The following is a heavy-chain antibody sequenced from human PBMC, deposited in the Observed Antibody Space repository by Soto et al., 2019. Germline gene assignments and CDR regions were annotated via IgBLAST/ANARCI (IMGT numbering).Heavy chain of an antibody. Sequence: PGGSLRLSCAASVFIFSNYGMSWVRQAPGKGLEWVSSITSGSDYIYYADSLRGRFTISRDNAKNSLFLQMNRLRAEDTAVYYCARVDGYTYPNDYWGQGTLVTVSS. CDR3: ARVDGYTYPNDY. CDR2: ITSGSDYI. D-gene: IGHD5-12*01. J-gene: IGHJ4*02. CDR1: VFIFSNYG. V-gene: IGHV3-21*01.